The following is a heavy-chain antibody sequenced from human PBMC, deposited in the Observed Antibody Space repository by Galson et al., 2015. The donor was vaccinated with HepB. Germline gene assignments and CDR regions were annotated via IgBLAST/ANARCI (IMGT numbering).Heavy chain of an antibody. J-gene: IGHJ3*02. CDR1: GYTFTSYG. CDR3: ARDLRETYYYDSSDYSDAFDI. Sequence: CKASGYTFTSYGISWVRQAPGQGLEWMGWISAYNGNTNYAQKLQGRVTMTTDTSTSTAYMEVRSLRSDDTAVYYCARDLRETYYYDSSDYSDAFDIWGQGTMVTVSS. V-gene: IGHV1-18*01. D-gene: IGHD3-22*01. CDR2: ISAYNGNT.